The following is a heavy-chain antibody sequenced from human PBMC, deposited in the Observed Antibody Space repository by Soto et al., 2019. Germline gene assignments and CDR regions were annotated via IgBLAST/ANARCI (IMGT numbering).Heavy chain of an antibody. D-gene: IGHD2-15*01. V-gene: IGHV3-30-3*01. CDR1: GFTFSSYA. J-gene: IGHJ4*02. Sequence: QVQLVESGGGVVQPGRSLRLSCAASGFTFSSYAMHWVRQAPGKGLEWVAGISSDGSNKYYADSVKGRFTISRDNSKNTLYLQMNSLRAEDTAVYYCARFKGCSGGTCYSYFDYWGQGTLVTVSS. CDR3: ARFKGCSGGTCYSYFDY. CDR2: ISSDGSNK.